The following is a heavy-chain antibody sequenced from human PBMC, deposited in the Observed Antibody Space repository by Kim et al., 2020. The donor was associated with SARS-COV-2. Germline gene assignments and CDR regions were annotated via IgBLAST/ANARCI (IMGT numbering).Heavy chain of an antibody. V-gene: IGHV4-59*13. CDR3: ARGAVSGLGDD. Sequence: SETLSLTCTVSGGSISSYYWSWIRQPPGKGLEWIGYIYYSGSTNYNPSLKSRLTISVDTSKNQFSLKLSSVTAADTAVYYCARGAVSGLGDDRGQGTLVTVSS. CDR2: IYYSGST. D-gene: IGHD1-26*01. J-gene: IGHJ4*01. CDR1: GGSISSYY.